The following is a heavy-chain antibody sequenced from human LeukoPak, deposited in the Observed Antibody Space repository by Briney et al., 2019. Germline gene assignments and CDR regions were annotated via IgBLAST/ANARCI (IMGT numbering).Heavy chain of an antibody. CDR1: GSIFSNYA. D-gene: IGHD5-12*01. CDR3: VRDGPYTGPFDK. J-gene: IGHJ4*02. V-gene: IGHV3-48*02. CDR2: ISSTSTTV. Sequence: PGGSLRLSCAASGSIFSNYAMNWVRQAPGKGPEWVSYISSTSTTVYYAGSVKGRFTISRANAESSLDLQMNTLREEDTAVYYCVRDGPYTGPFDKWGQGTLVTVSS.